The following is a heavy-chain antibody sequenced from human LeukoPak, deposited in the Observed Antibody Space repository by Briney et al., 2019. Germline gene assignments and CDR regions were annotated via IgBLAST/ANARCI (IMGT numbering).Heavy chain of an antibody. D-gene: IGHD2-8*01. CDR2: INPNSGGT. Sequence: ASVKVSCKASGYTFTGYYMHWVRQAPGQGLEWMGWINPNSGGTNYAQKFQGRVTMTRDTSISTAYMELSRLRSDDTAVYYCARLVYAIAYYYMDVWGKGTTVTVSS. CDR1: GYTFTGYY. J-gene: IGHJ6*03. V-gene: IGHV1-2*02. CDR3: ARLVYAIAYYYMDV.